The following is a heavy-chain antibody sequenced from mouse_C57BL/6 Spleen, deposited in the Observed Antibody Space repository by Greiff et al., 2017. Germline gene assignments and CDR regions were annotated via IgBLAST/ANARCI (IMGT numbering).Heavy chain of an antibody. CDR1: GFTFSSYA. D-gene: IGHD1-3*01. Sequence: EVNVVESGEGLVKPGGSLKLSCAASGFTFSSYAMSWVRQTPEKRLEWVAYISSGGDYIYYADTVKGRFTISRDNARNTLYLQMSSLKSEDTAMYYCTREAGGYKPYYFDYWGQGTTLTVSS. CDR3: TREAGGYKPYYFDY. CDR2: ISSGGDYI. J-gene: IGHJ2*01. V-gene: IGHV5-9-1*02.